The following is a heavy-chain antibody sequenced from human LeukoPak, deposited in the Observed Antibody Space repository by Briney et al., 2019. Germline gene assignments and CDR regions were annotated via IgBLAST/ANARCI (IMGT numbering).Heavy chain of an antibody. V-gene: IGHV4-59*08. J-gene: IGHJ5*02. CDR3: ARQKLTRGSGSYYTNWFDP. CDR2: IYYSGST. CDR1: GGSISSYY. D-gene: IGHD3-10*01. Sequence: SETLSLTCTVSGGSISSYYWSWIRQPPGKGLEWIGYIYYSGSTNYNPSLKSRVTISVGTSKNQFSLKLSSVTAADTAVYYCARQKLTRGSGSYYTNWFDPWGQGTLVTVSS.